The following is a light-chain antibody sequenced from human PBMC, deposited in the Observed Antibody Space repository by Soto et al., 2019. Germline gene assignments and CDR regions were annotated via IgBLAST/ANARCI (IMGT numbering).Light chain of an antibody. V-gene: IGKV1-5*03. CDR1: QSVSIW. CDR3: QQYNTYSRT. CDR2: KAS. Sequence: DIQMTQSPSTRSASAGDRGTITCRASQSVSIWLAWYQQKPGKAPKLLIYKASSLASGVPSRFSGSGSGTEFTLTIRSLQPDDFATYYCQQYNTYSRTFGQGTKLEI. J-gene: IGKJ2*02.